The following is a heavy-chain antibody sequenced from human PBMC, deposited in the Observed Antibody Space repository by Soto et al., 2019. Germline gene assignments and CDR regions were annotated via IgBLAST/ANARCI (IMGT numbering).Heavy chain of an antibody. CDR2: IYSSGKT. Sequence: PGGSLRLSCAVSGFTVNNDYMSWVRQAPGKGLEWVSVIYSSGKTDYAASVRGRFTVSRDTFRNMLYLQMNSLRVEDTAVYYCTRDSSYYGAGRGVLGYWGPGTLVTVSS. D-gene: IGHD3-10*01. CDR1: GFTVNNDY. J-gene: IGHJ4*02. CDR3: TRDSSYYGAGRGVLGY. V-gene: IGHV3-66*01.